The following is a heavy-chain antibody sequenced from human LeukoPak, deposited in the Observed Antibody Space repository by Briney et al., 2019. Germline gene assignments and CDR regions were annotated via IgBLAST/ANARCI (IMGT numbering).Heavy chain of an antibody. V-gene: IGHV1-2*02. D-gene: IGHD3-22*01. J-gene: IGHJ4*02. CDR3: ARTPYDSSGYYGKYYFDY. CDR2: INPKSGGT. CDR1: GYTFTGYY. Sequence: ASVKVSCKASGYTFTGYYMHWVRQAPGQGLEWMGWINPKSGGTNYAQKLQGRVTMTTDTSTSTAYMELRSLRSDDTAVYYCARTPYDSSGYYGKYYFDYWGQGTLVTVSS.